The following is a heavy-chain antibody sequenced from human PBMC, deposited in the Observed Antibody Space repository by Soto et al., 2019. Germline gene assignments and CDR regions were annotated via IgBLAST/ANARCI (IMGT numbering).Heavy chain of an antibody. CDR1: GGSISVYY. J-gene: IGHJ4*02. D-gene: IGHD2-15*01. Sequence: SETLSLTCTISGGSISVYYWSWIRQPPGQALEWIGYIYDSGSPYYNPSLRSRVIISADTSKDQISLKLTSATAADTAVYYCERGVASSPPIYWGRGTMVTVST. V-gene: IGHV4-59*01. CDR3: ERGVASSPPIY. CDR2: IYDSGSP.